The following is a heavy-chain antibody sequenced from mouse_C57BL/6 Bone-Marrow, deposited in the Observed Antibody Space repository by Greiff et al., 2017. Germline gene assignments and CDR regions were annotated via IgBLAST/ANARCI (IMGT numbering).Heavy chain of an antibody. CDR3: AREMVTTYYAMDY. J-gene: IGHJ4*01. D-gene: IGHD2-1*01. Sequence: QVQLQQPGAELVKPGASVKMSCKASGYTFTSYWITWVKQRPGQGLEWIGDIYPGSGSTNYNEKFKSKATLTVDTSSGTAYMQLSSLTSEDSAVYYCAREMVTTYYAMDYWGQGTSVTVSS. CDR1: GYTFTSYW. V-gene: IGHV1-55*01. CDR2: IYPGSGST.